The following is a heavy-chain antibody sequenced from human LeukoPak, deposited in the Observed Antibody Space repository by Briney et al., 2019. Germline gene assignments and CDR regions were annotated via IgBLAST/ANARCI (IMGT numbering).Heavy chain of an antibody. CDR3: AKHGIVGATSYYYYGMDV. J-gene: IGHJ6*02. CDR2: ISGSGGST. V-gene: IGHV3-23*01. CDR1: GFTFSSYA. Sequence: GGSLRLSCAASGFTFSSYAMSWVRQAPGTGLEWVSAISGSGGSTYYADSVKGRFTISRDNSKNTLYLQMNSLRAEDTAVYYCAKHGIVGATSYYYYGMDVWGQGTTVTVSS. D-gene: IGHD1-26*01.